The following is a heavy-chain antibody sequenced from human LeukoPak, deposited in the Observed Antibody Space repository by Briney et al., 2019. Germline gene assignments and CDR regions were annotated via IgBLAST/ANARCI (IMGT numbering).Heavy chain of an antibody. Sequence: PGGSLRLSCAASGFTFSTYGMSWVRRAPGKGLEWVSGLSDSGGSTNYGDSVKGRFTIPRDNSKNTVHLQMNSLRVEDTAVYYCAKDAYDNNGYPDYWGQGTLVTVSS. CDR1: GFTFSTYG. V-gene: IGHV3-23*01. CDR3: AKDAYDNNGYPDY. CDR2: LSDSGGST. J-gene: IGHJ4*02. D-gene: IGHD3-22*01.